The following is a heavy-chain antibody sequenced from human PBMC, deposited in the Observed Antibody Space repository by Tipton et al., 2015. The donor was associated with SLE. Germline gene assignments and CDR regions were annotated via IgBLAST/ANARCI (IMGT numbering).Heavy chain of an antibody. J-gene: IGHJ3*02. V-gene: IGHV4-30-2*01. D-gene: IGHD3-3*01. CDR2: IYHSGST. CDR1: GGSISSGGYS. CDR3: ARDLYGSGYPI. Sequence: LRLSCAVSGGSISSGGYSWSWIRQPPGKGLEWIGYIYHSGSTYYNPSLKSRVTISVDRSKNQFSLKLSSVTAADTAVYYCARDLYGSGYPIWGQGTMVTVSS.